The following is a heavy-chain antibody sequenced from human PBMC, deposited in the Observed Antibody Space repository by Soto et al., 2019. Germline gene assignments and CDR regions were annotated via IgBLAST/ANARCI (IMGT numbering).Heavy chain of an antibody. CDR3: ARGGSSEL. Sequence: VKLQESGPGLVTPSGTLSLTCAVSGGSIVSDKWWSWVRQSPGKGLEWLGEINHRGSTIYNPSLKSRVTISVDTSRNQFYLKVKSVTAADTAVYYCARGGSSELWGQGTLATVSS. V-gene: IGHV4-4*02. CDR2: INHRGST. D-gene: IGHD6-6*01. J-gene: IGHJ4*02. CDR1: GGSIVSDKW.